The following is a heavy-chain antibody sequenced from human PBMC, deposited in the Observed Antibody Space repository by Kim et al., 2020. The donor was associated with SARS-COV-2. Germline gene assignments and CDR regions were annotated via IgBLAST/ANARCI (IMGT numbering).Heavy chain of an antibody. CDR3: AREKIKTTVTTWGDAFDI. V-gene: IGHV1-69*13. CDR2: IIPIFVTA. CDR1: GGTFSSYA. Sequence: SVKVSCKASGGTFSSYAISWVRQAPGQGLEWMGGIIPIFVTANYAQKFQGRVTITADESTSTAYMELSSLRSEDTAVYYCAREKIKTTVTTWGDAFDIWGQGTMVTVSS. D-gene: IGHD4-17*01. J-gene: IGHJ3*02.